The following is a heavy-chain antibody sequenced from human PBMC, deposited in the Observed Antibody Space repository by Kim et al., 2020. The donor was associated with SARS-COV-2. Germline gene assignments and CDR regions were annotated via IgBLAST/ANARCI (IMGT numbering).Heavy chain of an antibody. Sequence: SETLSLTCAVYGGSFSGYYWSWIRQPPGKGLEWIGEINHSGSTNYNPSLKSRVTISVDTSKNQFSLKLSSVTAADTAVYYCARDLVATVGYQLLSFHYYYGMDVWGQGTTVTVSS. CDR2: INHSGST. CDR1: GGSFSGYY. CDR3: ARDLVATVGYQLLSFHYYYGMDV. J-gene: IGHJ6*02. V-gene: IGHV4-34*01. D-gene: IGHD2-2*01.